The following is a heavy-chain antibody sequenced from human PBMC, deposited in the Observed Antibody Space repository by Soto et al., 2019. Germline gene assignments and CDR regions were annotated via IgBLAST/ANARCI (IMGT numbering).Heavy chain of an antibody. V-gene: IGHV4-59*01. CDR2: IYYSGST. J-gene: IGHJ4*02. Sequence: NPSETLSLTCTVSGGSISSYYWSWIRQPPGKGLEWIGYIYYSGSTNYNPSLKSRVTISVDTSKNQFSLKLSSVTAADTAVYYCASSVVGATGIDYWGQGTLVTVSS. D-gene: IGHD1-26*01. CDR3: ASSVVGATGIDY. CDR1: GGSISSYY.